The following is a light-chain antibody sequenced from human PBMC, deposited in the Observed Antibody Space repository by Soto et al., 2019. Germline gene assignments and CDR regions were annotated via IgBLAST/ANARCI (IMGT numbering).Light chain of an antibody. Sequence: DIQLTQSPSSLSASVGDKVTITCRASQSIRSYLNWVQQKPGKAPKLLIYAASSLQSGVPSRFSGSGSGTDFTLTISSLQPEDFATYYCQQSYRSPPTFGQGTKGDI. CDR2: AAS. CDR3: QQSYRSPPT. CDR1: QSIRSY. J-gene: IGKJ1*01. V-gene: IGKV1-39*01.